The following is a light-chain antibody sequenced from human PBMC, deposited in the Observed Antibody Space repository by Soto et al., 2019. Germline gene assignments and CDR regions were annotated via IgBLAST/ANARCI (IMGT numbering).Light chain of an antibody. Sequence: EVVMTQSPATLSVSPGEGVTLSCRANQGIGDTLAWYQQKPGQAPRLLIYGASSRATGIPDRFSGSGSGTDFTLTISRLEPEDFAVYYCQQYGSSPLTFGGGTKVEIK. J-gene: IGKJ4*01. V-gene: IGKV3-20*01. CDR2: GAS. CDR3: QQYGSSPLT. CDR1: QGIGDT.